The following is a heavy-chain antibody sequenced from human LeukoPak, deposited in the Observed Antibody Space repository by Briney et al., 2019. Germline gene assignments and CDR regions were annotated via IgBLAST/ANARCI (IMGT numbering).Heavy chain of an antibody. D-gene: IGHD3-10*01. CDR2: ISGSGGST. CDR3: AKDGTGSYYPDY. Sequence: SSETLSLTCTVSGGSISSYYWSWIRQPPGKGLEWVSAISGSGGSTYYADSVKGRFTISRDNSKNTLYLQMNSLRAEDTAVYYCAKDGTGSYYPDYWGQGTLVTVSS. CDR1: GGSISSYY. J-gene: IGHJ4*02. V-gene: IGHV3-23*01.